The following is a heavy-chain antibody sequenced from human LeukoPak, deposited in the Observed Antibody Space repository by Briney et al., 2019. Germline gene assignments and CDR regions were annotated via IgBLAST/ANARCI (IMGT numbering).Heavy chain of an antibody. CDR1: GYTFTGYY. Sequence: ASVKVSCKASGYTFTGYYMHWVRQAPGQGLEWMGWINPNSGGTNYAQKFQGRVTMTRDTSISTAYMELSRLRSDDTAVYYYARDGFRGATAPYFDYWGQGTLVTVSS. V-gene: IGHV1-2*02. CDR3: ARDGFRGATAPYFDY. CDR2: INPNSGGT. D-gene: IGHD1-26*01. J-gene: IGHJ4*02.